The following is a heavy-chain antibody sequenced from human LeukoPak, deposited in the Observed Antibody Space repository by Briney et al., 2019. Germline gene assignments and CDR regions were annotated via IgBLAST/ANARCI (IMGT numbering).Heavy chain of an antibody. CDR2: IYYSGST. J-gene: IGHJ4*02. CDR1: GGSISSSSYY. D-gene: IGHD1-20*01. Sequence: SETLSLTCTVSGGSISSSSYYWGWIRQPPGKGLEWIGSIYYSGSTYYNPSLKSQVTISVDTSKNQFSLKLSSVTAADTAVYYCARHLTGTAYFDYWGQGTLVTVSS. V-gene: IGHV4-39*01. CDR3: ARHLTGTAYFDY.